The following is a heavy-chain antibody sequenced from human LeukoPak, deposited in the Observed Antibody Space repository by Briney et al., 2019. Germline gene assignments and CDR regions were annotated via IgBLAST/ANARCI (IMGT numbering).Heavy chain of an antibody. CDR2: IYYSGST. Sequence: SETLSLTYTVSGGSISSSSYYWGWIRQPPGKGLEWIGSIYYSGSTYYNPSLKSRVTISVDTSKNQFSLKLSSVTAADTAVYYCARTWIQLWFFDYWGQGTLVTVSS. D-gene: IGHD5-18*01. J-gene: IGHJ4*02. CDR3: ARTWIQLWFFDY. CDR1: GGSISSSSYY. V-gene: IGHV4-39*07.